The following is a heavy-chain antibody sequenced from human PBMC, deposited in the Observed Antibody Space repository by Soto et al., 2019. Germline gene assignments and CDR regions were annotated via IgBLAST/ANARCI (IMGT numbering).Heavy chain of an antibody. CDR3: AKAEREMAIAYYYYGMDV. CDR1: GFTFSSYG. J-gene: IGHJ6*02. V-gene: IGHV3-30*18. D-gene: IGHD1-1*01. Sequence: GGFLRLSCAASGFTFSSYGMHWVRQAPGKGLEWVAVISYDGSNKYYADSVKGRFTISRDNSKNTLYLQMNSLRAEDTAVYYCAKAEREMAIAYYYYGMDVWGQGTTVTVSS. CDR2: ISYDGSNK.